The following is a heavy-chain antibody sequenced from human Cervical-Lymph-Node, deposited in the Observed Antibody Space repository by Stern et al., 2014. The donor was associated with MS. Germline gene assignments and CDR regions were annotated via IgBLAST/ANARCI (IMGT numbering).Heavy chain of an antibody. CDR2: ISAYNGNT. D-gene: IGHD6-19*01. V-gene: IGHV1-18*04. Sequence: QLQLGQSGAEVKKPGASVKVSCKASGYTFTSYGISWVRQAPGQGLEWMGWISAYNGNTNYAQKLQGRVTMTTDTSTSTAYMELRSLRSDDTAVYYCARDSPRVGSGWHRPIDYWGQGTLVTVSS. CDR3: ARDSPRVGSGWHRPIDY. J-gene: IGHJ4*02. CDR1: GYTFTSYG.